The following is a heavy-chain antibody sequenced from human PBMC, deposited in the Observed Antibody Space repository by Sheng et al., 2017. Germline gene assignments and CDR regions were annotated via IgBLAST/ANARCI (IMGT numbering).Heavy chain of an antibody. V-gene: IGHV1-69*01. CDR1: GGTFSSYA. D-gene: IGHD4-17*01. Sequence: QVQLVQSGAEVKKPGSSVKVSCKASGGTFSSYAISWVRQAPGQGLEWMGGIIPIFGTANYAQKFQGRVTITADESTSTAYMELSSLRSEDTAVYYCARDVGSTVTHHDAFDIWGQGTMVTVSS. CDR2: IIPIFGTA. CDR3: ARDVGSTVTHHDAFDI. J-gene: IGHJ3*02.